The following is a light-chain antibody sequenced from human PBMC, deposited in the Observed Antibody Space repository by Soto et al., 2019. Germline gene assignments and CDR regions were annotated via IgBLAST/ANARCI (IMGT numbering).Light chain of an antibody. Sequence: DIQMAQSPSTLSASLGDRVTITCRASQSISSWLAWYQQKPGKAPKLLIYKASSLESGVPSRFSGSGSGTEFTLTISSPQPDDFATYYCQQYNSYPRTFGQGTKVDIK. V-gene: IGKV1-5*03. CDR2: KAS. CDR1: QSISSW. CDR3: QQYNSYPRT. J-gene: IGKJ1*01.